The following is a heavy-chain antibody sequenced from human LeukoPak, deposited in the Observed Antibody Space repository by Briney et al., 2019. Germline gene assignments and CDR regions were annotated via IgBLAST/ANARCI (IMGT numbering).Heavy chain of an antibody. V-gene: IGHV3-21*01. CDR1: GFTFSSYS. CDR3: ARVTRLEGSSFN. J-gene: IGHJ4*02. Sequence: PGGSLRLSCAASGFTFSSYSMNWVRQAPGKGLEWVSSISSSSSYIYYADSVKGRFTISRDNAKNSLYLQMNSLRAEDTAVYYCARVTRLEGSSFNWGQGTLVTVSS. CDR2: ISSSSSYI. D-gene: IGHD6-6*01.